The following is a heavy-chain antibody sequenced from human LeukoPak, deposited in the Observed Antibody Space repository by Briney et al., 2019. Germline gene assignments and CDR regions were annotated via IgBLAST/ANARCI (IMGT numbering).Heavy chain of an antibody. CDR3: ARTPPGENFDY. D-gene: IGHD2-15*01. CDR1: GYTFTGYY. Sequence: ASVKVSCKASGYTFTGYYMHWVRQAPGQGLEWMGWMSPKSGNTGYAQKFQGRVTITRDTSISTAYMELSSLRSEDTAVYYCARTPPGENFDYWGQGTLVTVSS. V-gene: IGHV1-8*03. J-gene: IGHJ4*02. CDR2: MSPKSGNT.